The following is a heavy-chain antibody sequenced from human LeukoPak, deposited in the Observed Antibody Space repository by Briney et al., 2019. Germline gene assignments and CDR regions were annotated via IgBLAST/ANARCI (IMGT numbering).Heavy chain of an antibody. CDR2: INPNSGGT. CDR1: GYTFTDYY. D-gene: IGHD3-10*01. Sequence: ASVKVSCKASGYTFTDYYMHWVRQAPGQGLEWMGWINPNSGGTNYAQKFQGRVTVTRDTSISTAYMELSRLRSDDTAVYYCARVLIVRGVIITADYWGQGTLVTVSS. CDR3: ARVLIVRGVIITADY. V-gene: IGHV1-2*02. J-gene: IGHJ4*02.